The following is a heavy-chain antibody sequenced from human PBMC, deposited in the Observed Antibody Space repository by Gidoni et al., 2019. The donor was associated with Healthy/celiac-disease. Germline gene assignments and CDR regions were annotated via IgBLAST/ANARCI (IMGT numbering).Heavy chain of an antibody. V-gene: IGHV2-70*01. D-gene: IGHD3-22*01. CDR2: IDWDDDK. CDR1: GFSLSTSGMC. J-gene: IGHJ4*02. Sequence: QVTLSESGPALVTPTQTLTLTCTFSGFSLSTSGMCVSWIRQPPGKALEWLALIDWDDDKYYSTSLKTRLTISKDTSKNQVVLTMTNMDPVDTATYYCARSPYYYDSSGYYPDFDYWGQGTLVTVSS. CDR3: ARSPYYYDSSGYYPDFDY.